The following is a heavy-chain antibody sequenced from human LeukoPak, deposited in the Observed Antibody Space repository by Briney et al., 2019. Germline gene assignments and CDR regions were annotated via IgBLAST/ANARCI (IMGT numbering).Heavy chain of an antibody. Sequence: PSETLSLTCTVSGGSLSSGDYYWSWIRQPPGKGLEWIGYIYYSGSTYYNPSLKSRVTISVDTSKNQFSPKLSSVTAADTAVYYCASLVGRNKAGGYHYYMDVWGKGTTVTVSS. V-gene: IGHV4-30-4*08. CDR2: IYYSGST. J-gene: IGHJ6*03. D-gene: IGHD2-15*01. CDR1: GGSLSSGDYY. CDR3: ASLVGRNKAGGYHYYMDV.